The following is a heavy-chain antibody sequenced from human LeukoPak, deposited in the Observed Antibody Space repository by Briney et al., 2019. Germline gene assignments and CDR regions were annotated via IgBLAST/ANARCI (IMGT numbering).Heavy chain of an antibody. J-gene: IGHJ4*02. V-gene: IGHV4-31*03. D-gene: IGHD3-22*01. CDR3: ASNRDSSGYPFDY. Sequence: SQTLSLTRTLSGGSISGGGYFCSRIRQHPGKGLEWIGSIYYTGGTYYNPSLKSRITISLDTSMNQFSLKLSSVSAADTAVYYCASNRDSSGYPFDYWGQGTLVTVSS. CDR2: IYYTGGT. CDR1: GGSISGGGYF.